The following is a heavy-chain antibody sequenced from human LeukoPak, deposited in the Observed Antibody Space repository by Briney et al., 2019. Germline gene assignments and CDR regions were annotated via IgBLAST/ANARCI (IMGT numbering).Heavy chain of an antibody. D-gene: IGHD3-10*01. V-gene: IGHV3-21*01. CDR2: ISSGSSYI. CDR1: GFTFSSYS. Sequence: GGSLRLSCAASGFTFSSYSMNWVRQAPGKGLEWVSSISSGSSYIYYADSVKGRFTISRDNAKNSLHLQMNSLRAEDTAVYYCARTSITMVRGVIGHFDYWGQGTLVTVSS. J-gene: IGHJ4*02. CDR3: ARTSITMVRGVIGHFDY.